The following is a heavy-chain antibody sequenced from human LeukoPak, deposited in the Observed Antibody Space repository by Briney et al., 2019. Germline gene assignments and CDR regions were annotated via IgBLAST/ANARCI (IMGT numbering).Heavy chain of an antibody. V-gene: IGHV3-66*02. CDR3: ARALRFLDYDY. CDR1: GFTVSSNY. Sequence: GGSLRLSCAASGFTVSSNYMSWVRQAPGKGLEWVSVIYSGGSTYYADSVKRRFTISRDNSKNTLYLQMNSLRAEDTAVYYCARALRFLDYDYWGQGTLVTVSS. D-gene: IGHD3-3*01. J-gene: IGHJ4*02. CDR2: IYSGGST.